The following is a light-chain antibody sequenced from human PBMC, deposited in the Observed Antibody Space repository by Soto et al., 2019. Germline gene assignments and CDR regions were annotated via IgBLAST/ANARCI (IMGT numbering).Light chain of an antibody. V-gene: IGKV3-11*01. CDR1: QNFSNY. Sequence: DIVLTQSPATLSLSPGQRATLSCRASQNFSNYLAWYQQKPGWAPRLLIYDASKRATGIPSRFSGSASGTDFTLTISSLEPEDFAIYYCQLRTNWPSLTFGGGTKVDIK. J-gene: IGKJ4*01. CDR2: DAS. CDR3: QLRTNWPSLT.